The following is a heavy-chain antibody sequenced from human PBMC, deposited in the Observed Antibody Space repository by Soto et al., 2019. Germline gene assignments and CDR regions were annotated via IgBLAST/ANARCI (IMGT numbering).Heavy chain of an antibody. CDR1: RYTVTNFY. V-gene: IGHV1-46*01. J-gene: IGHJ6*01. CDR2: INPSGGST. Sequence: GASVNVSCKASRYTVTNFYIHWLLQAPGQGLEWMGIINPSGGSTTYPQKFQGRVTMTRDTSTSTVHMELITLRSEDTAVYYCARSQVRRPLEVWGPGTTVIVS. CDR3: ARSQVRRPLEV.